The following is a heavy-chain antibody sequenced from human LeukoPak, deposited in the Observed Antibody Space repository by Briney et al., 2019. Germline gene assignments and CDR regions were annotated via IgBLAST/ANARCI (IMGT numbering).Heavy chain of an antibody. CDR3: AKDSDTSKYASGPRGYGQYNWFDP. CDR2: IKEDGSEK. J-gene: IGHJ5*02. CDR1: GFTFSSYW. D-gene: IGHD2-15*01. Sequence: PGGSLRLSCAASGFTFSSYWMNWVRQAPEKGLEWVANIKEDGSEKNYVDSVKGRFTISRDNAKNSLYLQMDSLRAEDTAVYYCAKDSDTSKYASGPRGYGQYNWFDPWGRGTLVTVSS. V-gene: IGHV3-7*03.